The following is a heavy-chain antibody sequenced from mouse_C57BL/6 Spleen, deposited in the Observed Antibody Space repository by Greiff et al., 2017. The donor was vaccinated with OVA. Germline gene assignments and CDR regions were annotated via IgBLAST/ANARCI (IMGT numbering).Heavy chain of an antibody. D-gene: IGHD1-1*01. Sequence: QVQLQQSGPELVKPGASVKISCKASGYAFSSSWMNWVKQRPGKGLEWIGRIYPGDGDTNYNGKFKGKATLTADKSSSTAYMQLSSLTSEDSAVYFCARCSDYGSSYDWYFDVWGTGTTVTVSS. J-gene: IGHJ1*03. CDR2: IYPGDGDT. CDR3: ARCSDYGSSYDWYFDV. V-gene: IGHV1-82*01. CDR1: GYAFSSSW.